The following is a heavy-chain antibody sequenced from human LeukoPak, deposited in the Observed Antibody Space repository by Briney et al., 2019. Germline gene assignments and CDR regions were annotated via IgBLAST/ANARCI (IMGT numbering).Heavy chain of an antibody. J-gene: IGHJ4*02. CDR3: ARDFSLTTITADLDS. Sequence: GGSLRLSCAATGLTFSSYSMNWVRQAPGKGLEWLSYISSSGSTMYYADSVKGRFTISRDNAKNSLYLQMNSLRAEDTAVYFCARDFSLTTITADLDSWGQGTLVTVSS. D-gene: IGHD4-11*01. CDR1: GLTFSSYS. V-gene: IGHV3-48*04. CDR2: ISSSGSTM.